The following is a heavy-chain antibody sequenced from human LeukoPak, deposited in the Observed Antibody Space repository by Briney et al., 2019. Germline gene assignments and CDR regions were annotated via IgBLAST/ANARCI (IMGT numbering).Heavy chain of an antibody. CDR1: GFTFNDYA. CDR3: AKGGRATRLDDAFDI. CDR2: VTWNSATI. Sequence: PGGSLRLSCSASGFTFNDYAMHWVRRAPGKGLEWVSGVTWNSATIAYADSVKGRFTISRDNAKNSLYLQMNSLRIEDMAFYYCAKGGRATRLDDAFDIWGQGTMVAVSS. J-gene: IGHJ3*02. D-gene: IGHD6-6*01. V-gene: IGHV3-9*03.